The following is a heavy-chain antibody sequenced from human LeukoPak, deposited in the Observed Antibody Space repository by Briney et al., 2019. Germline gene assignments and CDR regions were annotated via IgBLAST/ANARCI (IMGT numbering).Heavy chain of an antibody. Sequence: SETLSLTCAVYGGSFSGYYWSWIRQPPGKGLEWIGEINHSGSTNYNPSLKSRVTISVDTSKNQFSLKLSSVTAADTAVYYCARGPLYGQRCWGQGTLVTVSS. CDR3: ARGPLYGQRC. V-gene: IGHV4-34*01. CDR1: GGSFSGYY. CDR2: INHSGST. J-gene: IGHJ4*02. D-gene: IGHD4-17*01.